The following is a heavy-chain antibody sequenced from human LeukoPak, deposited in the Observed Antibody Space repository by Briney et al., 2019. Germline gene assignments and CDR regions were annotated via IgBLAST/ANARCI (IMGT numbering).Heavy chain of an antibody. CDR1: GFTFSNAW. D-gene: IGHD2-2*01. Sequence: GGSLRLSCAASGFTFSNAWMSWVRQAPGKGLEWVGRIKSKTDGGTTDYAAPVKGRFTISRDDSKNTLYLQMNSLKTEDTAVYYCTTELYRSSTSCSPSFDYWGQGTLVTVSS. CDR3: TTELYRSSTSCSPSFDY. J-gene: IGHJ4*02. CDR2: IKSKTDGGTT. V-gene: IGHV3-15*01.